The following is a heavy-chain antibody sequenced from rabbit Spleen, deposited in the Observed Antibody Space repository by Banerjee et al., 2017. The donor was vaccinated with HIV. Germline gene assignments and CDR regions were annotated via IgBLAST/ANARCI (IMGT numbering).Heavy chain of an antibody. CDR2: IVIRTGST. D-gene: IGHD6-1*01. CDR3: ARGPPYAGYAGYGYVYLNL. Sequence: QSLEESGGGLVKPGGTLTLTCTVSGFSFSSNWICWVRQAPGKGLEWIACIVIRTGSTWYASWVNGRFTISSHNAQNTLYLQLNSLTAADTATYFCARGPPYAGYAGYGYVYLNLRGPGTLVTVS. CDR1: GFSFSSNW. J-gene: IGHJ4*01. V-gene: IGHV1S43*01.